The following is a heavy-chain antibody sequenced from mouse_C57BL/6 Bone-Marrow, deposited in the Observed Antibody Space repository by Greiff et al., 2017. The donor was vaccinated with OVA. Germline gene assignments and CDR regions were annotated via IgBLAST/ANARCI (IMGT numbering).Heavy chain of an antibody. V-gene: IGHV2-2*01. D-gene: IGHD1-1*01. CDR1: GFSLTSYG. J-gene: IGHJ3*01. CDR3: ARGNYYYGSTWFAY. Sequence: VQLQKSGPGLVQPSQSLSITCTVSGFSLTSYGVHWVRQSPGKGLEWLGVIWRGGSTDYNAAFISRLSISKDNSKSQVFIKMNSLQADDTAIYYCARGNYYYGSTWFAYWGQGTLVTVSA. CDR2: IWRGGST.